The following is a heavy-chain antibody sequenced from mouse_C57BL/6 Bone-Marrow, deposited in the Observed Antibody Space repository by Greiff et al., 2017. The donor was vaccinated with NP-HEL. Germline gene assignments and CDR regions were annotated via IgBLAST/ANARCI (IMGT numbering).Heavy chain of an antibody. J-gene: IGHJ3*01. CDR1: GYAFSSSW. V-gene: IGHV1-82*01. Sequence: VQLQQSGPELVKPGASVKISCKASGYAFSSSWMNWVKQRPGKGLEWIGRIYPGDGDTNYNGKFKGKATLTADKSSSTAYMELRSLTSEDSAVYFCARGLTFWFAYWGQGTLVTVSA. CDR3: ARGLTFWFAY. CDR2: IYPGDGDT. D-gene: IGHD1-3*01.